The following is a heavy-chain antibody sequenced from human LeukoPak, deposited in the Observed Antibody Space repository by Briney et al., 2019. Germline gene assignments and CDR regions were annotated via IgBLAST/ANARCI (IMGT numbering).Heavy chain of an antibody. CDR2: ISWNSGSI. J-gene: IGHJ4*02. D-gene: IGHD5-12*01. V-gene: IGHV3-9*03. CDR1: GFTFDDYA. CDR3: AKAGSGYDRRAFDY. Sequence: PGRSLRLSCAASGFTFDDYAMHWVRQAPGKGLGWVSGISWNSGSIGYADSVKGRFTISRDNAKNSLYLQMNSLRAEDMALYYCAKAGSGYDRRAFDYWGQGTLVTVSS.